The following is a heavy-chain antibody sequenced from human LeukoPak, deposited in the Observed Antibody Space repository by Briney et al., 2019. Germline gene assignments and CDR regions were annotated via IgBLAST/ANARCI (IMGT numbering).Heavy chain of an antibody. Sequence: SETLSLTCTVSGGSISSSSYYWGWIRQPPGKGLEWIGSIYYSGSTYYNPSLKSRVTISVDTSKNQFSLKLSSVTAADTAVYYCARLYSGSYRGCWGQGTLVTVSS. CDR3: ARLYSGSYRGC. CDR2: IYYSGST. V-gene: IGHV4-39*01. J-gene: IGHJ4*02. D-gene: IGHD1-26*01. CDR1: GGSISSSSYY.